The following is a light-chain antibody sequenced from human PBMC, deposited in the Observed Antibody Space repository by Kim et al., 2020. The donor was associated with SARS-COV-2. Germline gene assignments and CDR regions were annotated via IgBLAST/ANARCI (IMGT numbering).Light chain of an antibody. V-gene: IGLV3-21*04. Sequence: AQGKTATIPCEGSDIGIKSVPWYQQRPGQAPLLVIYYDSDRPSGIPERFSGSNSGNTATLTISRVDAGDEADYYCQVWNSSSHHLVFGGGTQLTVL. CDR3: QVWNSSSHHLV. CDR1: DIGIKS. CDR2: YDS. J-gene: IGLJ3*02.